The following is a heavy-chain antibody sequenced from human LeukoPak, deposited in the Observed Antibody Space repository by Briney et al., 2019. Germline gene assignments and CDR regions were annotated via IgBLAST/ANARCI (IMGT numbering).Heavy chain of an antibody. CDR3: ARGSSGSRAYDFWSGYYTAPLDV. J-gene: IGHJ6*02. CDR1: GGSFSGYY. D-gene: IGHD3-3*01. Sequence: SETLSLTCAVYGGSFSGYYWSWIRQPPGKGLEWIGEINHSGSTKYNPSLKSRVTISLDTSKNQSSLKLSSVTAADTAVYYCARGSSGSRAYDFWSGYYTAPLDVWGQGTTVTVSS. CDR2: INHSGST. V-gene: IGHV4-34*01.